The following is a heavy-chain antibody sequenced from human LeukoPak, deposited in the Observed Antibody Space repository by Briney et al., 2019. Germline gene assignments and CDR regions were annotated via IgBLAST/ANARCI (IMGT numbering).Heavy chain of an antibody. CDR1: GGSFSGYY. V-gene: IGHV4-34*01. D-gene: IGHD2-2*01. Sequence: SETLSLTCAVYGGSFSGYYWSWIRQPPGKGLEWIGEINHSGSTYYNPSLKSRVTISVDRSKNQFSLKLSSVTAADTAVYYCARGLYCSSSSNCFLDYWGQGTLVTVSS. J-gene: IGHJ4*02. CDR3: ARGLYCSSSSNCFLDY. CDR2: INHSGST.